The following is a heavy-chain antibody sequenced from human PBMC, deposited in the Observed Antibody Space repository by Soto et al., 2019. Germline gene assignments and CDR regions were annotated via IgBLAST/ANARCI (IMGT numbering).Heavy chain of an antibody. J-gene: IGHJ3*01. CDR2: ISTNSGNT. Sequence: QVQLVQSGAEVKKPGASVKVSCKTSGYTFTSSGISWVRQAPGQGLEWMGWISTNSGNTNYAQKLQGRVTLTTDTSTSTVYWELRSLTSDDTAVYYCVRDRLHDYDFWAQGTMVTVSS. V-gene: IGHV1-18*01. CDR3: VRDRLHDYDF. CDR1: GYTFTSSG.